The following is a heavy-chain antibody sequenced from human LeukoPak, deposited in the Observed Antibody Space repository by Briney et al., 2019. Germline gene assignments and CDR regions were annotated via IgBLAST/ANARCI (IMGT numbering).Heavy chain of an antibody. V-gene: IGHV1-46*01. D-gene: IGHD2-15*01. Sequence: GASVKVSCKASGYTFTGYSMHWVRQAPGQGLEWMRIINPSGGSTSYAQKFQGRATMTRDMSTSTVYMELSSLRSEDTAVYYCARLGYCSGGSCPAETVFDYWGQGTLVTVSS. CDR3: ARLGYCSGGSCPAETVFDY. CDR1: GYTFTGYS. CDR2: INPSGGST. J-gene: IGHJ4*02.